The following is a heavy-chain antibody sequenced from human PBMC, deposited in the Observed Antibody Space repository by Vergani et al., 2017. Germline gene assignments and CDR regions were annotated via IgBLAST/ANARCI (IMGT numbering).Heavy chain of an antibody. CDR1: GASIRSSNYY. V-gene: IGHV4-39*01. CDR2: IYYSGST. J-gene: IGHJ5*02. D-gene: IGHD6-19*01. CDR3: ARHSTVEWLVKLGWIDP. Sequence: QLQLQESGPGLVKPSATLSLTCSVSGASIRSSNYYWGWIRQPPGKGLEWIASIYYSGSTYYTPSLKSRVTISVDTSKNQFSLKRSSVTAAETAVYVCARHSTVEWLVKLGWIDPWGQGILVTVSS.